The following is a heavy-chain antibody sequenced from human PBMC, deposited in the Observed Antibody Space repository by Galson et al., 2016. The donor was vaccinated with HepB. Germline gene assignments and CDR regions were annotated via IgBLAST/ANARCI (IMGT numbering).Heavy chain of an antibody. CDR1: GFTVTRCY. J-gene: IGHJ4*02. D-gene: IGHD1-26*01. V-gene: IGHV3-53*04. Sequence: SLRLSCAASGFTVTRCYMSWVRQAPGKGLEWVSVIYSGGATYYTDSVRGRFTISSHDSKNTLFLQMNSLRPEDSAVYYCARGLVGSTTAFDSWGQGTLVAVSS. CDR2: IYSGGAT. CDR3: ARGLVGSTTAFDS.